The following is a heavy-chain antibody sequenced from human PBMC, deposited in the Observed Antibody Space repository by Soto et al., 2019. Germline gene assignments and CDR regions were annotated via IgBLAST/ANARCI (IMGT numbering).Heavy chain of an antibody. J-gene: IGHJ6*02. CDR3: ARATVQTLYYYYCMDV. D-gene: IGHD3-16*01. CDR1: GYMFIDSY. Sequence: ASVKVSCKASGYMFIDSYIHWVRQAPGQGLEWMGWINPNSGDTIYAQKFQGRVTMTRDTSISTAYMELSSLRYDDTAVYYCARATVQTLYYYYCMDVWGQGTTVTVS. CDR2: INPNSGDT. V-gene: IGHV1-2*02.